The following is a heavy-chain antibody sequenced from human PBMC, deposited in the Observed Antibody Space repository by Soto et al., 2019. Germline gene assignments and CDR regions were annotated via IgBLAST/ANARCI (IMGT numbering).Heavy chain of an antibody. CDR1: GFTFSSYA. J-gene: IGHJ4*02. D-gene: IGHD3-16*02. CDR2: ISYDGSDK. Sequence: QEQLVESGGGVVQPGRSLRLSCAASGFTFSSYAMHWVRQAPGKGLEWVAVISYDGSDKYHADSVKGRFTISRDNSKNPLNLQMNSLRADDTAVYYCAKALGELSPESYDYWGQGTLITVSS. V-gene: IGHV3-30*18. CDR3: AKALGELSPESYDY.